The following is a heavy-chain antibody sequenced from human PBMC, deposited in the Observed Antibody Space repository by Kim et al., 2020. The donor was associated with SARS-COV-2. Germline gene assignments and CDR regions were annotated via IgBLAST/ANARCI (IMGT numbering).Heavy chain of an antibody. D-gene: IGHD6-13*01. J-gene: IGHJ4*02. V-gene: IGHV4-39*01. CDR3: ARHPVEAAAGGY. Sequence: SETLSLTCTVSGGSISSSSYYWGWIRQPPGKGLEWIGSIYYSGSTYYNPSLKSRVTISVDTSKNQFSLKLSSVTAADTAVYYCARHPVEAAAGGYWGQGTLVTVSS. CDR1: GGSISSSSYY. CDR2: IYYSGST.